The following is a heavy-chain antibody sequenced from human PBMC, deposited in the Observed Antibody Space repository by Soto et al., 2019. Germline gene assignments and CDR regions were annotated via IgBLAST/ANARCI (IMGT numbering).Heavy chain of an antibody. CDR2: FYYSGTT. CDR3: AKWVRDAVRRSDLDL. J-gene: IGHJ5*02. Sequence: SETLSLTCTVSGDSSTASYSNWAWIRQPPGKRLEWIGTFYYSGTTSQNPPLRSRITIAGDTSRNQFSLNLRSVTAADSGVYYCAKWVRDAVRRSDLDLWCQGTLVTVSS. CDR1: GDSSTASYSN. D-gene: IGHD3-16*01. V-gene: IGHV4-39*01.